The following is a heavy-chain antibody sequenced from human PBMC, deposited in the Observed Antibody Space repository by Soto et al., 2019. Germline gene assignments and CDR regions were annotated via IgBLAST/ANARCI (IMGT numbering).Heavy chain of an antibody. CDR3: ARSYCSGGACYSGRYYYYIAMDV. CDR2: IYPTDSDS. Sequence: PGESLKISCKGSEYSFANYWIGWVRQTPGKGLEWMGSIYPTDSDSKYSPSFQGQVTISADKSISTAYLQWSSLKASDTAMYYCARSYCSGGACYSGRYYYYIAMDVWGQGTXVTVSS. J-gene: IGHJ6*02. D-gene: IGHD2-15*01. V-gene: IGHV5-51*01. CDR1: EYSFANYW.